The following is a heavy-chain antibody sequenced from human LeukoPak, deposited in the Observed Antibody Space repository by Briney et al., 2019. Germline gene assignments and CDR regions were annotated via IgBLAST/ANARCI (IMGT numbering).Heavy chain of an antibody. J-gene: IGHJ6*04. CDR2: IYYSGST. V-gene: IGHV4-59*01. CDR3: ARGGSGSGMDV. CDR1: GGSISSYY. D-gene: IGHD6-19*01. Sequence: SETLSLTCTVSGGSISSYYWSWIRQPPGKGLEWIGYIYYSGSTNYNPSLKSRVTISVDTSKNQFPLKLSSVTAADTAVYYCARGGSGSGMDVWGKGTTVTVSS.